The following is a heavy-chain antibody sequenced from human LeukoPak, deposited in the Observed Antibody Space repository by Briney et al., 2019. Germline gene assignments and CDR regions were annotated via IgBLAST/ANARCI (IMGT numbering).Heavy chain of an antibody. D-gene: IGHD3-10*01. CDR1: GFTFSTYA. V-gene: IGHV3-30-3*01. CDR3: AREYYYGSGIPILGDY. J-gene: IGHJ4*02. Sequence: GGSLRLSCAASGFTFSTYAMHWVRQAPGKGLEWVAVISYDGSNKYYADSVKGRFTISRDNSKNTLYLQMNSLRAEDTAVYYCAREYYYGSGIPILGDYWGQGTLVTVSS. CDR2: ISYDGSNK.